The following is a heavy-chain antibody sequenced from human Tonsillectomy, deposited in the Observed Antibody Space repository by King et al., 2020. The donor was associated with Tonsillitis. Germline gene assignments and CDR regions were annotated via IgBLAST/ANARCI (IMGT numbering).Heavy chain of an antibody. Sequence: DVQLVESGGGLVQPGGSLRLSCAASGFTFSSYWMTWVRQAPGKGLEWVANIKRDESEKHYVDSVKGRFTISRDNAKNSLFLQMNSLRAEDTAVYYCARDHTYYDSGSSYYDAFDIWGQGTVVTVSS. J-gene: IGHJ3*02. CDR2: IKRDESEK. CDR3: ARDHTYYDSGSSYYDAFDI. V-gene: IGHV3-7*03. CDR1: GFTFSSYW. D-gene: IGHD3-10*01.